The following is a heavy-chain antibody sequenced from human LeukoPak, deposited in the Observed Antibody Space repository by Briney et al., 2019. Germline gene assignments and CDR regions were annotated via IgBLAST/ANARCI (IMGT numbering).Heavy chain of an antibody. CDR2: IYYSGST. J-gene: IGHJ4*02. CDR3: ARSLGAQLPPIH. V-gene: IGHV4-59*01. D-gene: IGHD2-2*01. CDR1: GDSISSYY. Sequence: PSETLSLTCTVSGDSISSYYWSWIRQPPGKGPEWIGYIYYSGSTNYNPSLKGRVTISVDTSKNQFSLKLTSVTAADTAVYYCARSLGAQLPPIHWGQGTQVTVSS.